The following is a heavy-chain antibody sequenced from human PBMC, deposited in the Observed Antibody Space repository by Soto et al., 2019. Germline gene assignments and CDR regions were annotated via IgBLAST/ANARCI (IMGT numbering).Heavy chain of an antibody. CDR2: IHPGDSDT. J-gene: IGHJ4*02. Sequence: PGESLKISCKGSGYNFIYWIAWVRQMPGRGLEWMGVIHPGDSDTRYSPSFQGQVTITADTSISTAYLQWSSLKASDTAIYYCAGQDGSALFFFDLWGLGTLVTVSS. CDR1: GYNFIYW. CDR3: AGQDGSALFFFDL. V-gene: IGHV5-51*01. D-gene: IGHD6-19*01.